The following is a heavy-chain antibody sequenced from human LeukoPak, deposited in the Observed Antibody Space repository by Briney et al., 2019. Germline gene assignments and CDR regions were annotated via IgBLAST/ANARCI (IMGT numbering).Heavy chain of an antibody. Sequence: GGSLRLSCAASGFTFSSYSMNWVRQAPGKGLEWVSSISSSSYIYYADSVKGRFTISRDNAKNSLYLQMNSLRAEDTAVYYCARRGTGTPFQLDYWGQGTLVTVSS. V-gene: IGHV3-21*01. CDR1: GFTFSSYS. CDR2: ISSSSYI. J-gene: IGHJ4*02. CDR3: ARRGTGTPFQLDY. D-gene: IGHD3/OR15-3a*01.